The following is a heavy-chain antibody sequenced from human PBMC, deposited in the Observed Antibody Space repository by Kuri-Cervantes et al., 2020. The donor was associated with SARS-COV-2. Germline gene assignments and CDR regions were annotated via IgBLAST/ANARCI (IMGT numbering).Heavy chain of an antibody. CDR3: ARGVVAVVPSPVPGLGPHYYTYHVDV. V-gene: IGHV4-34*01. CDR2: INQGGVT. D-gene: IGHD2-2*01. Sequence: ADLLSSTFAVQGWSSIANHWTWFCKPPGKGLEWIGEINQGGVTNHNPSLRSRVIISADTSKNQFSLKMRSVTAADTAVYYCARGVVAVVPSPVPGLGPHYYTYHVDVWGHGTTVTVSS. CDR1: GWSSIANH. J-gene: IGHJ6*03.